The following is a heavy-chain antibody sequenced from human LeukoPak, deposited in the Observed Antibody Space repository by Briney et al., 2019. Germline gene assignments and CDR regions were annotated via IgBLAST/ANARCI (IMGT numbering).Heavy chain of an antibody. CDR3: AKGGRSSWHNDY. CDR1: GFTFSDYG. J-gene: IGHJ4*02. Sequence: GGSLRLSCAVSGFTFSDYGLHWIRKAPGKGLDLVALVSYDGSNTYYADSLKSRFTISRDNSKNTLYLQMNSLRTEDTAVYYCAKGGRSSWHNDYWGQGTLVTVSS. D-gene: IGHD6-13*01. V-gene: IGHV3-30*18. CDR2: VSYDGSNT.